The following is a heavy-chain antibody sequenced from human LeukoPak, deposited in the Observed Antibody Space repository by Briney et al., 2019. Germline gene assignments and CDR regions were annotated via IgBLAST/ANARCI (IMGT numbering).Heavy chain of an antibody. CDR1: GGSISSSSYY. V-gene: IGHV4-39*01. D-gene: IGHD7-27*01. CDR3: ASKYPTGGATFDY. J-gene: IGHJ4*02. CDR2: IYYSGST. Sequence: SETLFLTCTVSGGSISSSSYYWGWIRQPPGKGLEWIGSIYYSGSTYYNPSLKSRVTISVDTSKNQFSLKLSSVTAADTAVYYCASKYPTGGATFDYWGQGTLVTVSS.